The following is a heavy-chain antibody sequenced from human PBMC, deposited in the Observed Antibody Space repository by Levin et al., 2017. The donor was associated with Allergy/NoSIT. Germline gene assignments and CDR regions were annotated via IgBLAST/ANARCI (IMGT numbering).Heavy chain of an antibody. Sequence: GESLKISCEASGFTLSSYWMHWVRQAPGKGLVWVSRIKSDGSSISYADSVNGRFTISRDNAKNTLYLEMNSLRPEDTAVYYCARGVVVTAPGFFDLWGRGTLVTVSS. CDR1: GFTLSSYW. D-gene: IGHD2-21*02. V-gene: IGHV3-74*01. CDR3: ARGVVVTAPGFFDL. CDR2: IKSDGSSI. J-gene: IGHJ2*01.